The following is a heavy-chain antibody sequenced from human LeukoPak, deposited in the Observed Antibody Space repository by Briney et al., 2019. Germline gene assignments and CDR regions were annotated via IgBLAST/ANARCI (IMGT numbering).Heavy chain of an antibody. CDR2: IKQDESEK. J-gene: IGHJ6*03. V-gene: IGHV3-7*01. CDR1: GFTFSDHY. Sequence: GGSLRLSCAASGFTFSDHYIDWVRQAPAKGLEWVANIKQDESEKYYVDSVKGRFTVSRDNAKNLLYLQMNSLRVEDTAVYYCARAYMDVWGKGTTVTVSS. CDR3: ARAYMDV.